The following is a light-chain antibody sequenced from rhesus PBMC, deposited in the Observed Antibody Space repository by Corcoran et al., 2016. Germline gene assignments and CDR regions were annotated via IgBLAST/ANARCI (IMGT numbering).Light chain of an antibody. V-gene: IGLV2S7*01. CDR3: CSYTTCNTYI. J-gene: IGLJ1*01. CDR1: SSDIGGYNY. CDR2: GVS. Sequence: QSAPTQPPSVSGSPGQSVTLSCTGTSSDIGGYNYVSWYQQHPGKAPKLMIFGVSNRPSGVSDRFSGSKSANTASLTISGLQAEDEADYYCCSYTTCNTYIFGGGTRLTVL.